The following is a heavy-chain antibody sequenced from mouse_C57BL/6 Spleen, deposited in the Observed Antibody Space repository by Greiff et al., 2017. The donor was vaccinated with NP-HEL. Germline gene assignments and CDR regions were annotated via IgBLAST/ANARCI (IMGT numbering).Heavy chain of an antibody. Sequence: EVQLVESGGGLVKPGGSLKLSCAASGFTFSSYTMSWVRQTPEKRLEWVATISGGGGNTYYPDSVKGRFTISRDNAKNTLYLQMSSLRSEDTALYYCARHKITTVVAYYFDYWGQGTTLTVSS. J-gene: IGHJ2*01. CDR2: ISGGGGNT. CDR3: ARHKITTVVAYYFDY. V-gene: IGHV5-9*01. CDR1: GFTFSSYT. D-gene: IGHD1-1*01.